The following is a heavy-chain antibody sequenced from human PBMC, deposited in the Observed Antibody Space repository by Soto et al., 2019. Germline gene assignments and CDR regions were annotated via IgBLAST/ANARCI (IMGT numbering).Heavy chain of an antibody. Sequence: GGCLRLSCAASGFTLSSYKMNWVRQAPGKGLEWVSSITSSSSFIHYADSVKGRFTISRDNAKNSLYLQMNSLRAEDTAVYYCAGTDDPFDYWGQGTLVTVSS. D-gene: IGHD1-1*01. CDR2: ITSSSSFI. CDR3: AGTDDPFDY. V-gene: IGHV3-21*01. CDR1: GFTLSSYK. J-gene: IGHJ4*02.